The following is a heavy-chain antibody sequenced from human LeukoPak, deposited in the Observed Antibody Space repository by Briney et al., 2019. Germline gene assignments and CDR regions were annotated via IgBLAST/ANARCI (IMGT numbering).Heavy chain of an antibody. D-gene: IGHD5-12*01. Sequence: SETLSLTCTVSGGSISSGSYYWSWIRQPAGKGLEWIGRIYTSGSTNYNPSLKSRVTISVDTSKNQFSLKLSSVTAADTAVYYCARAWVATTLAGYFDYWGQGTLVTVSS. V-gene: IGHV4-61*02. CDR3: ARAWVATTLAGYFDY. CDR2: IYTSGST. CDR1: GGSISSGSYY. J-gene: IGHJ4*02.